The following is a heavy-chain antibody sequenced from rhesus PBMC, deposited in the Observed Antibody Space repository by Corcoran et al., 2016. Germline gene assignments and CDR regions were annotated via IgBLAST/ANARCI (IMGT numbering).Heavy chain of an antibody. V-gene: IGHV4-80*01. J-gene: IGHJ5-1*01. Sequence: QVQLQESDPGLVKPPETLSPTCAVSGASVSSFWWNWTRQVPGTGLEGVGEVNGNRGTTDHHSSLKSRVTISKDTSKHHFSLKLSSVTAADTAVYYCARGGPNWNYELDRFDVWGPGVLVTVSS. CDR2: VNGNRGTT. D-gene: IGHD1-26*01. CDR1: GASVSSFW. CDR3: ARGGPNWNYELDRFDV.